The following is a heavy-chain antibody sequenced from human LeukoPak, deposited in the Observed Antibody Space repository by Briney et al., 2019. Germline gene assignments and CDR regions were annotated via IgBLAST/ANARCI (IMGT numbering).Heavy chain of an antibody. CDR1: GGSFSGYY. Sequence: SETLSLTCAVYGGSFSGYYWSWIRQPPGKGLEWIGEINHSGSTNYNPSLKSRVTISVDTSKNQFSLKLSSVTAADTAVYYCARDSSTVTTLGAEYFQHWGQGTLVTVSS. V-gene: IGHV4-34*01. CDR2: INHSGST. D-gene: IGHD4-17*01. CDR3: ARDSSTVTTLGAEYFQH. J-gene: IGHJ1*01.